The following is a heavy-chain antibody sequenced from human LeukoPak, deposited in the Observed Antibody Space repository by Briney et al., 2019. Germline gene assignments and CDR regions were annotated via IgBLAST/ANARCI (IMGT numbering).Heavy chain of an antibody. V-gene: IGHV4-59*08. Sequence: SETLSPTCTVSGGSISSYYWSWIWQPPGKGLEWIGYIYYSGSTNYNPSLKSRVTISVDTSKNQFSLKLRSVTAADTAVYFCARQSPYGMDVWGQGTTVTVSS. CDR2: IYYSGST. CDR1: GGSISSYY. CDR3: ARQSPYGMDV. J-gene: IGHJ6*02.